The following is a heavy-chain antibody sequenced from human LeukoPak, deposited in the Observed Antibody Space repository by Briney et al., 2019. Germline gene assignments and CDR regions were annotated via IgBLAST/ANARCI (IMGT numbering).Heavy chain of an antibody. Sequence: GGSLRLSCAASGFTFSGYGMHWVRQAPGKGLEWVARIDSDGSGTRYADSVKGRFTISRDNAKNTLYLQMNSLRAEDTAVYYCARVLSADSPGFQHWGQGTLVTVSS. CDR1: GFTFSGYG. V-gene: IGHV3-74*01. CDR3: ARVLSADSPGFQH. J-gene: IGHJ1*01. D-gene: IGHD3-22*01. CDR2: IDSDGSGT.